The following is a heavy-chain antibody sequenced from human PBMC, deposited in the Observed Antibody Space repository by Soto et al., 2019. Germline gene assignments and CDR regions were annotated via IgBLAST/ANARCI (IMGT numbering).Heavy chain of an antibody. J-gene: IGHJ4*02. Sequence: GGSLRLSCVAPGFSFSAYAMSWVRQSPGKGFEWVSTISGSGRITNYADSVKGRFTTSKDTSTNTLYLHMNSLTADDTALYYCVKERIELWLIDYWGQGTLVTVSS. V-gene: IGHV3-23*01. D-gene: IGHD3-16*01. CDR2: ISGSGRIT. CDR3: VKERIELWLIDY. CDR1: GFSFSAYA.